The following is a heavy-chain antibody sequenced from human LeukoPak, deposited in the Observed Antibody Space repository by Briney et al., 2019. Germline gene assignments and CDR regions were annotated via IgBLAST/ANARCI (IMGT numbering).Heavy chain of an antibody. V-gene: IGHV3-30*18. CDR2: ISSDGNNK. CDR1: GSTFSSYG. CDR3: AKGNDIGGYYCPHFDY. D-gene: IGHD3-22*01. Sequence: GGSLRLSCAASGSTFSSYGMHWVRQAPGKGLEWVAVISSDGNNKNYVDSVKGRFTFSRDNSKNTLYLQMNSLRAEDTAVYYCAKGNDIGGYYCPHFDYWGQGTLVTVSS. J-gene: IGHJ4*02.